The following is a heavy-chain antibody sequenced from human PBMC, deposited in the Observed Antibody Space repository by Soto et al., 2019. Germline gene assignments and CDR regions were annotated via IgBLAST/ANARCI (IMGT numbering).Heavy chain of an antibody. CDR1: GYSFTSYW. J-gene: IGHJ4*02. D-gene: IGHD4-17*01. CDR2: IYPGDSDT. V-gene: IGHV5-51*01. CDR3: ARSTTVNSYYFDY. Sequence: GESLQISCKGFGYSFTSYWIGRVRPMAGKGLEWMGIIYPGDSDTRYSPSFQGQVTISADKSISTAYLQWSSLKASDTAMYYCARSTTVNSYYFDYWGQGTLVTGSS.